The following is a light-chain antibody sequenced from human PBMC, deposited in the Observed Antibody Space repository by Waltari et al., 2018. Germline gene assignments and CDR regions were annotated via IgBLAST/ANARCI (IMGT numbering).Light chain of an antibody. CDR3: QQYYSYPQT. J-gene: IGKJ1*01. CDR2: AAS. V-gene: IGKV1-8*01. CDR1: QGISSY. Sequence: SSFSASTGDRVTITCRASQGISSYLAWYQQKPGKAPKLLIYAASTLQSGVPSRFSGSGSGTDFTLTISCLQSEDFATYYCQQYYSYPQTFGQGTKVEIK.